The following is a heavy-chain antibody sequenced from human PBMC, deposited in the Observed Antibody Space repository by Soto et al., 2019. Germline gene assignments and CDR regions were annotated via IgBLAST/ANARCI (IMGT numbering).Heavy chain of an antibody. CDR2: IGGSGGT. D-gene: IGHD1-26*01. CDR1: GFTFSSYA. V-gene: IGHV3-23*01. Sequence: EVQLLESGGGLVQPGGSLRLSCAASGFTFSSYAMSWVRLAPGKGLEWFSSIGGSGGTSYAASVKGRFTISRDNSKNMLYLHLNSLRAEDTAMYYCAKGQGWSYYCDPWGQGTLVTASS. J-gene: IGHJ5*02. CDR3: AKGQGWSYYCDP.